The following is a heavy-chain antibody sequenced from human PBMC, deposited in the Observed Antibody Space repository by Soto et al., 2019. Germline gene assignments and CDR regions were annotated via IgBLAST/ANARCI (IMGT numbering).Heavy chain of an antibody. CDR2: ISYDGSNK. CDR3: ARDPRYYYDFWSGYYNDAFDY. Sequence: QVQLVESGGGVVQPGRSLRLSCAASGFTFSSYAMHWVRQAPGKGLEWVAVISYDGSNKYYADSVKGRFTISRDNSKNTLYLQMNSLRAEDTAVYYCARDPRYYYDFWSGYYNDAFDYWGQGTLVTVSS. J-gene: IGHJ4*02. D-gene: IGHD3-3*01. CDR1: GFTFSSYA. V-gene: IGHV3-30-3*01.